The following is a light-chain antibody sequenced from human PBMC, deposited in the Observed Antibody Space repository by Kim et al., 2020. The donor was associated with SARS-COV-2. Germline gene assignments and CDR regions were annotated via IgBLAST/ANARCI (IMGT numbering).Light chain of an antibody. CDR2: DIT. CDR3: SSYTTSGTLV. CDR1: SSDIGDSKH. Sequence: GQSITIPCIGSSSDIGDSKHVCWYQQHPGKAPRLIIYDITNRPSGLSSRFSGSKSGNTASLTISGLQGEDEAVYYCSSYTTSGTLVFGGGTKVTVL. J-gene: IGLJ2*01. V-gene: IGLV2-14*03.